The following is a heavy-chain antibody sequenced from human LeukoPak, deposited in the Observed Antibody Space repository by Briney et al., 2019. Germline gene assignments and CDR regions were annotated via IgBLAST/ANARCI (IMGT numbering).Heavy chain of an antibody. V-gene: IGHV5-51*01. CDR3: ARRGGSGSYYYYYYMDV. CDR1: GYSFTSYW. D-gene: IGHD3-10*01. J-gene: IGHJ6*03. CDR2: IYPGDSDT. Sequence: GESLKISCKGSGYSFTSYWIGWVRQMPGKGLEWMGIIYPGDSDTRYSPSFQGQVTISADKSISTPYLQWSSLKASDTAMYYCARRGGSGSYYYYYYMDVWGKGTTVTVSS.